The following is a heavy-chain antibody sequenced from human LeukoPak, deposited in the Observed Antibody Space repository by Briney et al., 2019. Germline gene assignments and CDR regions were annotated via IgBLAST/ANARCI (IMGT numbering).Heavy chain of an antibody. Sequence: PGGSLRLSCAASGFTFSSFGMHWVRQAPGKGLEWVAIIWSDGSNKYYADSVKGRFTISRDNSKNTLYLQMNSLRAEDTAVYYCARESYYDFWSGYYTGYYGMDVWGQGTTVTVSS. D-gene: IGHD3-3*01. CDR3: ARESYYDFWSGYYTGYYGMDV. J-gene: IGHJ6*02. V-gene: IGHV3-33*01. CDR2: IWSDGSNK. CDR1: GFTFSSFG.